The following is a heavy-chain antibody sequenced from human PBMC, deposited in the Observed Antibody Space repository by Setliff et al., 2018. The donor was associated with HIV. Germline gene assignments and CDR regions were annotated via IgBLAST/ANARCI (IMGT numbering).Heavy chain of an antibody. CDR2: INAGNGNT. D-gene: IGHD3-9*01. CDR3: ARGATYYDILTRYNYPYFYYYMDV. CDR1: GYTFTNYA. Sequence: ASVKVSCKASGYTFTNYAIHWVRQAPGQRLEWMGWINAGNGNTKYSQEFQDRVTITRDTSASTAYMELSSLRSEDMAVYYCARGATYYDILTRYNYPYFYYYMDVWGKGTTVTVSS. V-gene: IGHV1-3*03. J-gene: IGHJ6*03.